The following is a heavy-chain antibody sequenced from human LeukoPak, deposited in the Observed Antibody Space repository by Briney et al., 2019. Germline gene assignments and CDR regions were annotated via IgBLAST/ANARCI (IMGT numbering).Heavy chain of an antibody. CDR1: GFTFSDYY. CDR3: ARESGYSYGRPYNNWFDP. J-gene: IGHJ5*02. V-gene: IGHV3-11*06. CDR2: ISSSSSYI. D-gene: IGHD5-18*01. Sequence: GGSLRLSCAASGFTFSDYYMSWIRQAPGKGLEWVSYISSSSSYIYYADSVKGRFTISRDNAKNSLYLQMNSLRAEDTAVYYCARESGYSYGRPYNNWFDPWGQGTLVTVSS.